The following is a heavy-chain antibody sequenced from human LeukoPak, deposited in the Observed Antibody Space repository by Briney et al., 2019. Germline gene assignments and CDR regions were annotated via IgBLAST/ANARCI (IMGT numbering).Heavy chain of an antibody. CDR1: GFTFSSYG. D-gene: IGHD3-10*01. V-gene: IGHV3-30*18. J-gene: IGHJ4*02. CDR2: ISYDGSNK. CDR3: AKGFLGGSGD. Sequence: GGSLRLSCPASGFTFSSYGMHWVRQAPGKGLEWVAVISYDGSNKYYADSVKGRFTISRDNSKNTLYLQMNSLRAEDTAVYYCAKGFLGGSGDWGQGTLVTVSS.